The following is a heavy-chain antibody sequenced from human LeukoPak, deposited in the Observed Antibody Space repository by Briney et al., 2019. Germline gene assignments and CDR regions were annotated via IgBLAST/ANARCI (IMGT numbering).Heavy chain of an antibody. Sequence: TGGSLRLSCAASGFTFSGYWMHWVRQAPGKGLVWVSRINSDGGSTIYADSVKGRFTISRDNAKNTLYVQMNSLRAEDTAAYYCARGGRSSSLDYWGQGTLVTVSS. V-gene: IGHV3-74*01. CDR2: INSDGGST. CDR3: ARGGRSSSLDY. CDR1: GFTFSGYW. D-gene: IGHD6-13*01. J-gene: IGHJ4*02.